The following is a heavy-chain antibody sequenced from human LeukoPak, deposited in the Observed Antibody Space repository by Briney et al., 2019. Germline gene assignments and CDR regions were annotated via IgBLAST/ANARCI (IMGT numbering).Heavy chain of an antibody. J-gene: IGHJ3*02. CDR2: ISGSGGSP. CDR3: AKGGSVTAPDDAFDI. D-gene: IGHD5/OR15-5a*01. CDR1: GFTFSTYA. V-gene: IGHV3-23*01. Sequence: PGGSLRLFCAASGFTFSTYAMSWVRQAPGKGLEWVSVISGSGGSPYYADSVKGRFTISRDNSKNTLYLQMNSLRAEDMGVYYCAKGGSVTAPDDAFDIWGQGTMVTVSS.